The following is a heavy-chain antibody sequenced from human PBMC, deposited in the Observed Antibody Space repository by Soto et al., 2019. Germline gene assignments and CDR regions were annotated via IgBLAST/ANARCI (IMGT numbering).Heavy chain of an antibody. Sequence: QVQLQESGPGLVKPSETLSLTCTVSGGSISSYYWSWIRQPPGKGLEWIGYIYYSGSTNYNPSLKSRVTISVDTSKNHVSLKLSSVTAADTAVYYCARETGGSGSYSHWGQGTLVTVSS. D-gene: IGHD3-10*01. CDR2: IYYSGST. CDR1: GGSISSYY. V-gene: IGHV4-59*01. CDR3: ARETGGSGSYSH. J-gene: IGHJ4*02.